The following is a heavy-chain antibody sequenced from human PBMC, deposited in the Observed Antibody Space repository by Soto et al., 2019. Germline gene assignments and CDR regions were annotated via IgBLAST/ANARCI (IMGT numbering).Heavy chain of an antibody. D-gene: IGHD4-17*01. CDR2: MNPNSGNT. CDR3: ARTLAYGGRPYDGGIQH. V-gene: IGHV1-8*01. J-gene: IGHJ1*01. Sequence: ASVKVSCKASGYTFTSYDINWVRQATGQGLEWMGWMNPNSGNTGYAQKFQGRVTMTRNTSISTAYMELSSLRSEDTAVYYCARTLAYGGRPYDGGIQHWGQGTLVTVSS. CDR1: GYTFTSYD.